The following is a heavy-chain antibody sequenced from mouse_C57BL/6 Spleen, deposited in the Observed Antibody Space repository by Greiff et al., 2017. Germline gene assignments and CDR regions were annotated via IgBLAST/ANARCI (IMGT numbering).Heavy chain of an antibody. CDR1: GYSITSGYY. CDR3: ARIDGYYEAWFAY. V-gene: IGHV3-6*01. J-gene: IGHJ3*01. CDR2: ISYDGSN. Sequence: DVKLQESGPGLVKPSQSLSLTCSVTGYSITSGYYWNWIRQFPGNKLEWMGYISYDGSNNYNPSLKNRISITRDTSKNQFFLKLNSVTTEDTATYYCARIDGYYEAWFAYWGQGTLVAVSA. D-gene: IGHD2-3*01.